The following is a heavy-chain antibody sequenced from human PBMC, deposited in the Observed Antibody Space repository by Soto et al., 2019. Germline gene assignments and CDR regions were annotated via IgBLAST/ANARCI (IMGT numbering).Heavy chain of an antibody. V-gene: IGHV3-23*01. CDR3: AKPLRFLEWSRSYYYGMDV. CDR2: ISYSGGST. J-gene: IGHJ6*02. D-gene: IGHD3-3*01. Sequence: GSLSLSCAASGFTFSNYAMSWVRQAPGKGLEWVSAISYSGGSTYYADSVKGRFTISRDNSKNTLYLQMNSLTAEDTAVYYCAKPLRFLEWSRSYYYGMDVWGQGTTVTVSS. CDR1: GFTFSNYA.